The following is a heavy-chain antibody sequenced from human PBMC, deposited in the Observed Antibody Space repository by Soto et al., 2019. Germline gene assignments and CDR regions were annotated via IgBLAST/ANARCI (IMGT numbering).Heavy chain of an antibody. D-gene: IGHD6-6*01. CDR1: GYTFTGYY. CDR3: AREYSSSEGHYYYYMDV. J-gene: IGHJ6*03. CDR2: INPNSGGT. Sequence: QVQLVQSGAEVKKPGASVKVSCKASGYTFTGYYMHWVRQAPGQGLEWMGWINPNSGGTNYAQKFQGWVTMTRDTSISTADMELSRLRSDDTAVYYCAREYSSSEGHYYYYMDVWGKGTTVTVSS. V-gene: IGHV1-2*04.